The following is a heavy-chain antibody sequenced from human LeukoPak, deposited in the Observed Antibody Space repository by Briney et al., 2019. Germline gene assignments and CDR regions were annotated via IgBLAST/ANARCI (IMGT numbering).Heavy chain of an antibody. Sequence: GGSLRLSCAASGFTFSSYSMNWVRQAPGKGLEWVSSISSSSSYIYYADSVKGRFAISRDNSKNTLYLQMNSLRAEDTAVYYCAKDGNSGTYYSIDYWGQGTLVTVSS. CDR1: GFTFSSYS. CDR3: AKDGNSGTYYSIDY. D-gene: IGHD1-26*01. CDR2: ISSSSSYI. J-gene: IGHJ4*02. V-gene: IGHV3-21*01.